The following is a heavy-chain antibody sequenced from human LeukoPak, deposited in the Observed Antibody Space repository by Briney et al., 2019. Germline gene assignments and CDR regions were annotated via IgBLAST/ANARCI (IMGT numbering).Heavy chain of an antibody. CDR2: IYPGDSQS. CDR3: ARYNAGSLDF. J-gene: IGHJ4*02. D-gene: IGHD3-10*01. Sequence: GESLKISCKAYEYSFSTNWIGWVRQMPGKGLEWMGLIYPGDSQSKYSPSFQGHVTFSADTSRNTAYLQWNSLKASDTAMYYCARYNAGSLDFWGQGTMIYVSS. CDR1: EYSFSTNW. V-gene: IGHV5-51*01.